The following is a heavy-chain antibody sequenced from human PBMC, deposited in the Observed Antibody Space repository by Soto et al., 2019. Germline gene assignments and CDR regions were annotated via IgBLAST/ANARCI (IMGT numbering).Heavy chain of an antibody. Sequence: GGSLRLSCSASGFIFSESTIYWVRQVPGKGLEAISAVSTSGRSTYYADSVKDRFTISRDNSKNTLFLQTGSLRPEDTAIYYCVKQAHGLDGVAFDYWGQGXQVTVYS. CDR1: GFIFSEST. CDR2: VSTSGRST. D-gene: IGHD2-15*01. V-gene: IGHV3-64D*06. J-gene: IGHJ4*02. CDR3: VKQAHGLDGVAFDY.